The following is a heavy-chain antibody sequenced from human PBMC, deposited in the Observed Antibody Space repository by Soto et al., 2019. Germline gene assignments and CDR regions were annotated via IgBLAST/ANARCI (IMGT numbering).Heavy chain of an antibody. Sequence: QVQLQESGPGLVKPSETLSLTCAVSGDSISRDYWSWIRQTPGRGLEWMGHISYTRGTVYNPSLMSQVIISLDTSKTQFTLRLSPVTAADTAVYYCARLRYYGAALAFDYWGQGTLVTVSS. CDR3: ARLRYYGAALAFDY. J-gene: IGHJ4*02. CDR2: ISYTRGT. D-gene: IGHD4-17*01. V-gene: IGHV4-59*08. CDR1: GDSISRDY.